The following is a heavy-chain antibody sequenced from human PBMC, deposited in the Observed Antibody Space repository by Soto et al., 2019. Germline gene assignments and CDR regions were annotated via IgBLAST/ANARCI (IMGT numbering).Heavy chain of an antibody. Sequence: QVQLVQSGAEVKKPGASVKVSCKASGYTFTSYGFSWVRQAPGQGLEWMGWISAYNGNTNYAQKLQGRVTMTPDPSTSTPYLELRSPRSDDTAVYYCARAITVFGVVIIAGEWFDPWGQGTLVTVSS. V-gene: IGHV1-18*04. J-gene: IGHJ5*02. CDR3: ARAITVFGVVIIAGEWFDP. CDR1: GYTFTSYG. D-gene: IGHD3-3*01. CDR2: ISAYNGNT.